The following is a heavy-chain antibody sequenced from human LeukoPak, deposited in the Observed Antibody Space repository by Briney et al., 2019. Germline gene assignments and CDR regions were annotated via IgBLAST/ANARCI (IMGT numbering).Heavy chain of an antibody. V-gene: IGHV4-31*03. Sequence: SETLSLTCTVSGGSISSGGYYWSWIRQHPGKGLEWIGYIYYSGSTYYNPSLKSRVTTSVDTSKNQFSLKLSSVTAADTAVYYCARTTVTYYFDCWGQGTLVTVSS. CDR3: ARTTVTYYFDC. J-gene: IGHJ4*02. CDR2: IYYSGST. CDR1: GGSISSGGYY. D-gene: IGHD4-11*01.